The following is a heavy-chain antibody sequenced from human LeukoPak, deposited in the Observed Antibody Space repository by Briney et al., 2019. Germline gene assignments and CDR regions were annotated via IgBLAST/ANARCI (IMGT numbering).Heavy chain of an antibody. Sequence: SETLSLTCAVSGGSISSSNWWSWVRPPPGKGLEWIGEIYHSGSTNYNPSLKSRVTISVDKSKNQFSLKLSSVTAADTAVYYCASLNYGSGKGSYRGQGTLVTVSS. D-gene: IGHD3-10*01. CDR1: GGSISSSNW. CDR2: IYHSGST. V-gene: IGHV4-4*02. J-gene: IGHJ4*02. CDR3: ASLNYGSGKGSY.